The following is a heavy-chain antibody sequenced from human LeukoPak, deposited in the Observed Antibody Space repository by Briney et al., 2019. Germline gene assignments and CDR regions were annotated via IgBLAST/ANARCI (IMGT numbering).Heavy chain of an antibody. CDR1: GGSISSSSYY. J-gene: IGHJ4*02. CDR3: ARDRRDSSGYSFDY. D-gene: IGHD3-22*01. V-gene: IGHV4-39*07. CDR2: IYYSGST. Sequence: SETLSLTCTVSGGSISSSSYYWGWIRQPPGKGLEWIGSIYYSGSTYYNPSLKSRVTISVDTSKNQFSLKLSSVTAADTAVYYCARDRRDSSGYSFDYWGQGTLVTVSS.